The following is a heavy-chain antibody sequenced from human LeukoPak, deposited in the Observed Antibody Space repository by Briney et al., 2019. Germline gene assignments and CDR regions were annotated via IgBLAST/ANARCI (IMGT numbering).Heavy chain of an antibody. V-gene: IGHV1-18*01. J-gene: IGHJ6*02. D-gene: IGHD5-12*01. Sequence: GASVKVSCKAPGYTFTSYAISWVRQAPGQGLEWMGWISGYNGNTNYAQKLQGRVTMTTDTSTTTAYMELRSLRSDDTAVYYCARDVSPENSAYDWAIYYYYTMDVWGQGTTVTVSS. CDR2: ISGYNGNT. CDR1: GYTFTSYA. CDR3: ARDVSPENSAYDWAIYYYYTMDV.